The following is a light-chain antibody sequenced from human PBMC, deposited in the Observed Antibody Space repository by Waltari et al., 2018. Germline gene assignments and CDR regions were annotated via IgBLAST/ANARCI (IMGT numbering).Light chain of an antibody. CDR1: QSVSNN. V-gene: IGKV3-11*01. CDR2: DAS. Sequence: IVFTQSPAPLSLSPGERANLSCRASQSVSNNLAWYQQKPGQAPRLLIYDASNRATGIPARFSGSGSGTDFTLTISSLEPEDFAVYYCQQRGDWSRTFGPGTKVEIK. CDR3: QQRGDWSRT. J-gene: IGKJ3*01.